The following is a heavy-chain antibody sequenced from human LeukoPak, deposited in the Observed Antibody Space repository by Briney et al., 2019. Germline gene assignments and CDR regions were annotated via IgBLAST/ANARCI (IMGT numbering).Heavy chain of an antibody. V-gene: IGHV4-61*02. CDR1: GGSITSAGYS. D-gene: IGHD2-2*01. CDR3: ARGYCTSTSCSENRYYFDS. CDR2: IYSSGST. Sequence: KTSQTLSLTCTVSGGSITSAGYSWGWIRRPAGKGLEWIGRIYSSGSTNSNPSLKSRVTISVDTSKNQFSLKLSSVTAADTAVYYCARGYCTSTSCSENRYYFDSWGQGTLVTVSS. J-gene: IGHJ4*02.